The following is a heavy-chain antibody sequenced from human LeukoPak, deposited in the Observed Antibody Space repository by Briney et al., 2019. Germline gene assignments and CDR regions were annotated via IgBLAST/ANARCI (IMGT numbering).Heavy chain of an antibody. D-gene: IGHD5/OR15-5a*01. J-gene: IGHJ4*02. Sequence: SEALSLTCTVSGGSIRRYYWSCIRHPPGGRLECIGDVNYSASTKYNPALKSRGFISIATSRNQLSLTLTSGTAADTAVYYSACYSVPGGWGVCDYWGQGTLVTVSS. CDR1: GGSIRRYY. V-gene: IGHV4-59*08. CDR3: ACYSVPGGWGVCDY. CDR2: VNYSAST.